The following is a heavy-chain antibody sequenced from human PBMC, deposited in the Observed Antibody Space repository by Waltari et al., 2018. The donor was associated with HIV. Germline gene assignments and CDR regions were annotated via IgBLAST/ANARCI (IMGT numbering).Heavy chain of an antibody. J-gene: IGHJ6*02. CDR3: AKGTAEYYGSGRLGV. Sequence: EVHLVESGVGLVQRGRSLRRSCAPSGFHFHDYHMPWFRQATGKGLEWVSGISWNSGSIGYADSVKGRFTISRDNAKNSLYLQMNSLRAEDTALYYCAKGTAEYYGSGRLGVWGQGTTVTVSS. CDR2: ISWNSGSI. V-gene: IGHV3-9*01. CDR1: GFHFHDYH. D-gene: IGHD3-10*01.